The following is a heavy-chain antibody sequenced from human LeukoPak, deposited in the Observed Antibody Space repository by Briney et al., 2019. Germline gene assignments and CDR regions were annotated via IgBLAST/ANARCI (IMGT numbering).Heavy chain of an antibody. J-gene: IGHJ6*02. Sequence: GGSLRLSCAASGFNFSSYGMHWVRQAPGKGLEWVAVISYDGSNKYYADSVKGRFTISRDNSKNTLYLKMNSLRAEDTAVYYCGKDLVVTTVYYCYYGMDVRGQGTTVTVSS. CDR2: ISYDGSNK. V-gene: IGHV3-30*18. CDR1: GFNFSSYG. D-gene: IGHD2/OR15-2a*01. CDR3: GKDLVVTTVYYCYYGMDV.